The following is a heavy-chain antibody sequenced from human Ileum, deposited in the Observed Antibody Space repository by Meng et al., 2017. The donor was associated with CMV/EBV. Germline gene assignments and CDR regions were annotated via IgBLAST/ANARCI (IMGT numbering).Heavy chain of an antibody. D-gene: IGHD6-13*01. Sequence: VQLQESGPGLVQHSETLSLTCTVSGASISSGDYYWTWIRQPPGKGLEWIGYIYYTGATYYRPSLESRIVISSDTSKNHFSLTLTSVTAADTAVYFCARAKQAAENFDSWGQGTLVTVSS. CDR3: ARAKQAAENFDS. CDR1: GASISSGDYY. CDR2: IYYTGAT. J-gene: IGHJ4*02. V-gene: IGHV4-30-4*08.